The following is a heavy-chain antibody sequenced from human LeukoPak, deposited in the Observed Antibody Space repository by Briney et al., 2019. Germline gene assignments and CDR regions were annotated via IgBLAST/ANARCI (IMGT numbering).Heavy chain of an antibody. CDR2: ISSSSSTI. V-gene: IGHV3-48*02. J-gene: IGHJ4*02. CDR1: GLTISNYW. CDR3: APHRDGSYPFDY. D-gene: IGHD1-26*01. Sequence: GGFLRLSCAASGLTISNYWMHWVRQAPGKGLEWISYISSSSSTIYYADSVKGRFTISRDNAKNSLYLQMNSLRDEDTAVYSCAPHRDGSYPFDYWGQGTLVTVSS.